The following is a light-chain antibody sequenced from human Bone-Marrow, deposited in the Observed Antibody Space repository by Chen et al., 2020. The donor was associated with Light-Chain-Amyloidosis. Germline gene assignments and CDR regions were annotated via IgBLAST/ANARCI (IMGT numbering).Light chain of an antibody. CDR3: QSADSSGTYDVI. CDR2: RDT. J-gene: IGLJ2*01. V-gene: IGLV3-25*03. Sequence: SYELTQPPSVSVSPGQTARITCSGDDLPTKYAYWYQQKPGQATVLVIHRDTERPSGISERFSGSSSATTATLTISGVQAEDEDDYHWQSADSSGTYDVIFGGGTKLTVL. CDR1: DLPTKY.